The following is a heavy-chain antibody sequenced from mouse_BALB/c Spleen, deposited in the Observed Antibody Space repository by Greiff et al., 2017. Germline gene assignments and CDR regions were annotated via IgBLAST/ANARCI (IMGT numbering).Heavy chain of an antibody. D-gene: IGHD2-3*01. Sequence: EVKLMESGGGLVKPGGSLKLSCAASGFTFSSYAMSWVRQSPEKRLEWVAEISSGGSYTYYPDTVTGRFTISRDNAKNTLYLEMSSLRSEDTAMYYCAREGDGDWYFDVWGAGTTVTVSS. J-gene: IGHJ1*01. CDR2: ISSGGSYT. V-gene: IGHV5-9-4*01. CDR3: AREGDGDWYFDV. CDR1: GFTFSSYA.